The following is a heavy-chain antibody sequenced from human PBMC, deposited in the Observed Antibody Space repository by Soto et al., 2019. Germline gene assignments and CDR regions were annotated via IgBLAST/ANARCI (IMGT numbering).Heavy chain of an antibody. CDR2: IHYSGST. J-gene: IGHJ4*02. V-gene: IGHV4-38-2*01. CDR3: AGQSTGYRVEVDY. D-gene: IGHD1-1*01. Sequence: LSLTCGVPDYSINSGYYWRWIRQTPGKGLEWIGSIHYSGSTYYSPSLKSRVTMSVDTSKNQFSLKLTSVTAADTAVYYCAGQSTGYRVEVDYWGQGTLVTVSS. CDR1: DYSINSGYY.